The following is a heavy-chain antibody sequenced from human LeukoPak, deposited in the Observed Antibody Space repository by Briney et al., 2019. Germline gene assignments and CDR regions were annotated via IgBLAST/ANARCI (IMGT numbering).Heavy chain of an antibody. D-gene: IGHD2-15*01. V-gene: IGHV3-64D*06. Sequence: GGSLRLSCSASGFPFNTYAIHWVRQAPGKGLEYVAGISSNGDNTDFADSAKGRLTISRDNSKSTLFLQMNSLRAEDTAVYFCTRDSALLGVAFDLWGQGTVVTVSS. J-gene: IGHJ3*01. CDR3: TRDSALLGVAFDL. CDR2: ISSNGDNT. CDR1: GFPFNTYA.